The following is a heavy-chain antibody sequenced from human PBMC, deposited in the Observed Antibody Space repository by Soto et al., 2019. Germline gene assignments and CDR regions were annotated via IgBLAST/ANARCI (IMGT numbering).Heavy chain of an antibody. D-gene: IGHD2-15*01. V-gene: IGHV3-48*02. CDR2: INGSSSTM. Sequence: EVQLVESGGGLVQRGGSLRLSCAASGFTFGIYSMNWVRQAPGKGLEWISYINGSSSTMYYADSVTGRFIISRDNAADALVLQMNSLRDADTAVYYCARADRFRCSGARCFSDGLFLSWGQGTLVTVSS. CDR1: GFTFGIYS. J-gene: IGHJ5*02. CDR3: ARADRFRCSGARCFSDGLFLS.